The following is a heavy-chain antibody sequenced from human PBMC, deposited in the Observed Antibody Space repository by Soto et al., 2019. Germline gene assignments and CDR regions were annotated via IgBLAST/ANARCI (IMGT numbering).Heavy chain of an antibody. CDR2: ISYDGSNK. CDR3: SRGWYGSP. J-gene: IGHJ5*02. Sequence: GGSLRLSCAASGFTFSSYAMHWVRQAPGTGLEWVAVISYDGSNKYYADSVKGRFTISRDNSKNTLYLQMNSLRAEDTAVYYCSRGWYGSPWGQGTLVTVSS. D-gene: IGHD6-13*01. CDR1: GFTFSSYA. V-gene: IGHV3-30-3*01.